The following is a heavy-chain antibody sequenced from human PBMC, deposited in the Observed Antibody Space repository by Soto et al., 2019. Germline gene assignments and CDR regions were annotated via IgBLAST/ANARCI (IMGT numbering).Heavy chain of an antibody. CDR3: AIHGHIVVRGISCHYMDV. J-gene: IGHJ6*03. CDR2: IHYSGAT. CDR1: GGSITNSC. V-gene: IGHV4-59*08. D-gene: IGHD3-22*01. Sequence: PSETLSHTCTVSGGSITNSCCSWIRQSPGKGLEWVGYIHYSGATNYNPSLGSRVTISVDTSRSQLSLQMASVTAADTAVYYCAIHGHIVVRGISCHYMDVWGKGTTVTVSS.